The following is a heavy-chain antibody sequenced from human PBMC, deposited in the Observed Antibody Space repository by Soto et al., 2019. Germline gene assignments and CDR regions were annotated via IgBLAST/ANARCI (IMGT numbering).Heavy chain of an antibody. CDR2: ISGSGGST. Sequence: HPGGSLRLSCAASGFTFSSYAMSWVRQAPGKGLEWVSAISGSGGSTYYADSVKGRFTISRDNSKNTLYLQMNSLRAEDTAVYYCAKDRGGYSSGWLGAFDIWGQGTMVTVSS. D-gene: IGHD6-19*01. V-gene: IGHV3-23*01. CDR3: AKDRGGYSSGWLGAFDI. CDR1: GFTFSSYA. J-gene: IGHJ3*02.